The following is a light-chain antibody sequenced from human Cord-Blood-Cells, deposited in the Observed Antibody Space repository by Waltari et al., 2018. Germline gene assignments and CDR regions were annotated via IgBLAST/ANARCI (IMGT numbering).Light chain of an antibody. CDR1: QSISSY. J-gene: IGKJ1*01. V-gene: IGKV1-39*01. CDR3: QQSYSTPWT. CDR2: AAS. Sequence: DIQMTQSPPSLSASLGDRVTITCRASQSISSYLNWYQQKPGKAPKLLSYAASSLQSGVPSRVSGSGSGTDFTLTISSLQPEDFATYYCQQSYSTPWTFGQGTKVEIK.